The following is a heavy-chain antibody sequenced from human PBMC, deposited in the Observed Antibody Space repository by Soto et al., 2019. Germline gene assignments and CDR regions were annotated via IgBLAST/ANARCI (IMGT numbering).Heavy chain of an antibody. CDR2: ITDSGGDA. Sequence: EVQLLESGGDLIQPGGSLRLSCVASEITFGSRAMSWVRQAPGEGLEWVSTITDSGGDAKYADSVRGRFAISRDNSKKTLYLQMSSLTAEDSAIYYCARGSTDSYPGSRISDFWGRGTLVTVSS. V-gene: IGHV3-23*01. J-gene: IGHJ4*02. CDR1: EITFGSRA. D-gene: IGHD3-10*01. CDR3: ARGSTDSYPGSRISDF.